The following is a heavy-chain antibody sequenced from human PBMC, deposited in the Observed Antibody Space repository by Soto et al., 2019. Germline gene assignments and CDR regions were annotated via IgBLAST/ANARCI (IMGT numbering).Heavy chain of an antibody. CDR1: GYTFTSYD. D-gene: IGHD3-10*01. J-gene: IGHJ5*02. V-gene: IGHV1-8*01. CDR2: MNPNSGNT. Sequence: QVQLVQSGAEVKKPGASVKVSCKASGYTFTSYDINWVRQATGQGLEWMGWMNPNSGNTGYAQKFQGRVNRTRITSISTAYMELSILRSEDTVVYYCEREVIGCNVPWGQGTLVTFSS. CDR3: EREVIGCNVP.